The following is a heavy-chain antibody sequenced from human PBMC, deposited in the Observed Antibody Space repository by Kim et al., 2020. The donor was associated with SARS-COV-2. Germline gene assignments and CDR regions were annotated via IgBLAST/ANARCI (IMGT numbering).Heavy chain of an antibody. J-gene: IGHJ4*02. CDR3: AKDSLRWLVPPFDY. Sequence: GGSLRLSCAASGFTFSSYAMSWVRQAPGNGLEWVSAISGSGGSTYYADSVKGRFTISRDNSKNTLYLQMNSLRAEDTAVYYCAKDSLRWLVPPFDYWGQGTVVTVSS. CDR1: GFTFSSYA. CDR2: ISGSGGST. D-gene: IGHD6-19*01. V-gene: IGHV3-23*01.